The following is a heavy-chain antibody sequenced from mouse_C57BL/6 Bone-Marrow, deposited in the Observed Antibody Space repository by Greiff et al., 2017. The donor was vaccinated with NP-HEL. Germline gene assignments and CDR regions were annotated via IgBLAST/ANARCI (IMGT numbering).Heavy chain of an antibody. Sequence: QVQLQQSGAELAKPGASVKLSCKASGYTFTSYWMHWVNQRPGQGLEWIGYINPSSGYNKYNQKFKDKATLTADKSSSTAYMQPSSRTYDDSAVYYCARTPYSSLYYAMDYWGQGTSGTVSS. J-gene: IGHJ4*01. CDR3: ARTPYSSLYYAMDY. CDR1: GYTFTSYW. V-gene: IGHV1-7*01. CDR2: INPSSGYN. D-gene: IGHD2-12*01.